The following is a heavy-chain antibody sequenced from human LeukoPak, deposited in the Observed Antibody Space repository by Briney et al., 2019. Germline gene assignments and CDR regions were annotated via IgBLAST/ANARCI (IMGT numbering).Heavy chain of an antibody. CDR2: ITSSSSYI. D-gene: IGHD4/OR15-4a*01. CDR3: ARRAGAYSHPYDY. V-gene: IGHV3-21*04. CDR1: GFTFSSYT. Sequence: GGSLRLSCAASGFTFSSYTMNWVRQAPGKGLEWVSSITSSSSYIYYADSVKGRFTISRDNAKNTLYLQMNSLRAEDTAVYYCARRAGAYSHPYDYWGQGTLVTVSS. J-gene: IGHJ4*02.